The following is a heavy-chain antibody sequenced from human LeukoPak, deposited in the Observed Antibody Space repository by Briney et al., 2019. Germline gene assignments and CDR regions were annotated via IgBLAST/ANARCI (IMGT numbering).Heavy chain of an antibody. CDR2: ISSSGSTI. CDR3: ARGGRYYYDSSGSEFDY. D-gene: IGHD3-22*01. J-gene: IGHJ4*02. V-gene: IGHV3-48*03. CDR1: GFTFSSYE. Sequence: GGSLRLSCAASGFTFSSYEMNWVRQAPGKGLEWVSYISSSGSTIYYADSVKGRFTISRDNAKNSLYLQMNSLRAEDTAVYYCARGGRYYYDSSGSEFDYWGQGILVTVSS.